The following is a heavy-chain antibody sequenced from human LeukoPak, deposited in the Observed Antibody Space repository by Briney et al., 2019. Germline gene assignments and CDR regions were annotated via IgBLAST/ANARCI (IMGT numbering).Heavy chain of an antibody. Sequence: SETLSLTCTVSGDSINSLDLWSWVRQPPGKGLEWIGEMYLSGTTHSNPSVKSRVTISIDKSKNQFFLNLSSVTAADTAVYYCAGLVGRYSSGLYYYYFDYWGQGTLSPSPQ. J-gene: IGHJ4*02. CDR1: GDSINSLDL. CDR3: AGLVGRYSSGLYYYYFDY. D-gene: IGHD3-22*01. V-gene: IGHV4-4*02. CDR2: MYLSGTT.